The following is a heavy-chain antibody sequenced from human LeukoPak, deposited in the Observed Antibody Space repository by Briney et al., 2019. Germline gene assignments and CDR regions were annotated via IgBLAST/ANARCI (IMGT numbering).Heavy chain of an antibody. CDR1: GFTVSSNY. D-gene: IGHD4-17*01. J-gene: IGHJ4*02. CDR2: IYSGGST. V-gene: IGHV3-53*04. CDR3: ARLASGTTVTTPISYFDY. Sequence: GGSLRLSCAAPGFTVSSNYMSWVRQAPGKGLEWVSVIYSGGSTYYADSVKGRFTISRHNSKNTLYLQMNSLRAEDTAVYYCARLASGTTVTTPISYFDYWGQGTLVTVSS.